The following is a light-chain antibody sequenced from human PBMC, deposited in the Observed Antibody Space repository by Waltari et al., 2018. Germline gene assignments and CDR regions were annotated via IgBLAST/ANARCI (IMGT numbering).Light chain of an antibody. Sequence: QSALTQPASVSGAPGQSITISCTGPTSDVGFYNYVSWYQQHPGKAPQLIIYDVFERPSGVSNRFSGSKSGNTASLTISGLLAEDEADYYCNSYTGSSSWVFGGGTKLTVL. V-gene: IGLV2-14*03. CDR3: NSYTGSSSWV. J-gene: IGLJ3*02. CDR2: DVF. CDR1: TSDVGFYNY.